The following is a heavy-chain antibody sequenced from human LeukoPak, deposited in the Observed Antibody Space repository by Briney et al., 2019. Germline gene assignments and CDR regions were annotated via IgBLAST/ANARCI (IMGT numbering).Heavy chain of an antibody. CDR3: ARGGWQQLGYFDY. CDR1: GGSFSGYY. CDR2: IKHSGST. Sequence: PSETLSLTCAVYGGSFSGYYWSWIRQPPGKGLEWIGEIKHSGSTNYNPSLKSRVTISVDTSKNQFSLRLSSVTAADTAVYYCARGGWQQLGYFDYWGQGTLVTVSS. V-gene: IGHV4-34*01. J-gene: IGHJ4*02. D-gene: IGHD6-13*01.